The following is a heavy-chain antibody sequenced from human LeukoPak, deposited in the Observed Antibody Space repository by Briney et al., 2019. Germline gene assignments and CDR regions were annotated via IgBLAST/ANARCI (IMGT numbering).Heavy chain of an antibody. D-gene: IGHD3-22*01. CDR2: IYYSGRT. J-gene: IGHJ1*01. V-gene: IGHV4-39*01. Sequence: PSETLSLTCSVSGDSISRSDSYWDWIRQPPGKGLEWIGTIYYSGRTYYSPSLKSRVTMSVDTSSKQFSLNLRSVTAADTAVYYCARRRYFDGSGYLEWGQGTLLSLSS. CDR3: ARRRYFDGSGYLE. CDR1: GDSISRSDSY.